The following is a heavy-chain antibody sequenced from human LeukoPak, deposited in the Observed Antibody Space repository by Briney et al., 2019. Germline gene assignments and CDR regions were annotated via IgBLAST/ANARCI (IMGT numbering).Heavy chain of an antibody. CDR2: IIPIFGTA. CDR3: ARGPGIVGARDSDY. Sequence: ASVKVSCKASGGTFISYAISWVRQAPGQGLEWMGRIIPIFGTANYAQKFQGRVTITTDESTSTAYMELSSLRSEDTAVYYCARGPGIVGARDSDYWGQGTLVTVSS. CDR1: GGTFISYA. J-gene: IGHJ4*02. V-gene: IGHV1-69*05. D-gene: IGHD1-26*01.